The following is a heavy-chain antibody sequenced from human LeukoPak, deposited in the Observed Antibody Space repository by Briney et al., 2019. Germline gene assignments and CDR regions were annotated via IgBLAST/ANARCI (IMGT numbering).Heavy chain of an antibody. V-gene: IGHV3-48*01. CDR3: ARGGNHFDY. Sequence: GGSLRLSCAASGFTFSSYSMNWVRQAPGKGLEWVSYISRSSSIIYHADCVKGRFTISRDNAKDSLYLQMNSLRAEDTAVYYCARGGNHFDYWGQGTLVTVSS. D-gene: IGHD4-23*01. CDR2: ISRSSSII. J-gene: IGHJ4*02. CDR1: GFTFSSYS.